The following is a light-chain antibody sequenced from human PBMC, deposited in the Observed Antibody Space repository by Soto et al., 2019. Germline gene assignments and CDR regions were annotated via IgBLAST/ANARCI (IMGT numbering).Light chain of an antibody. V-gene: IGKV1-5*01. CDR2: AAS. J-gene: IGKJ5*01. Sequence: DIQMTQSPSTLSGSVGDRVTITCRASQTISSWLAWYQQKPGKAPKLLIYAASNFQSGVPSRFSGSGSGTHFTLTISSLQPEDFATYYCQQLHGYPITFGQGTRWRL. CDR1: QTISSW. CDR3: QQLHGYPIT.